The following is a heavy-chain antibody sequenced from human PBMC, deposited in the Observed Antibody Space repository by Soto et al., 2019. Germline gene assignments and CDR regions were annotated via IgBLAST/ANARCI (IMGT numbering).Heavy chain of an antibody. CDR1: GVSVSSDIYY. Sequence: KPSETLSLTCSVSGVSVSSDIYYWSWIRHHPGKGLEWIGYIYYSGNTYYNPSLGGRVTISLDTSKNHFSLRLRSVTPADTAVYYCARYPVVVVPAANYGLDVWGQGTTVTVSS. J-gene: IGHJ6*02. CDR2: IYYSGNT. D-gene: IGHD2-2*01. CDR3: ARYPVVVVPAANYGLDV. V-gene: IGHV4-31*03.